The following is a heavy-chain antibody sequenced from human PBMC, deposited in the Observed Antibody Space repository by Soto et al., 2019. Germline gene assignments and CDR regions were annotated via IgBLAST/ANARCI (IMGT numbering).Heavy chain of an antibody. Sequence: ASGKGSCTASGYTFTSDAMHWVRQAPGQRLEWMGWTNAGNGNTKYSQKFQGRVTITRDTSASTAYMELSSLRSEDTAVYYCASSYSNYALIDYYYYGMDVWGQGTTVTVSS. CDR1: GYTFTSDA. CDR3: ASSYSNYALIDYYYYGMDV. V-gene: IGHV1-3*01. CDR2: TNAGNGNT. J-gene: IGHJ6*02. D-gene: IGHD4-4*01.